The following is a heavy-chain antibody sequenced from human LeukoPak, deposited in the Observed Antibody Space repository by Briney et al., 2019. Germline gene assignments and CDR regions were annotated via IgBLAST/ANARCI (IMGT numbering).Heavy chain of an antibody. Sequence: GGSLRLSCAASGFTVSSNYMTWVRQAPGQGLEWVSAIYFGGTTYYADSVKGRFTISRDNSKNTVYLQMNSLRVEDTAVYYCARGDGVYVYWGQGTLVTVSS. CDR2: IYFGGTT. J-gene: IGHJ4*02. D-gene: IGHD5/OR15-5a*01. CDR1: GFTVSSNY. CDR3: ARGDGVYVY. V-gene: IGHV3-53*01.